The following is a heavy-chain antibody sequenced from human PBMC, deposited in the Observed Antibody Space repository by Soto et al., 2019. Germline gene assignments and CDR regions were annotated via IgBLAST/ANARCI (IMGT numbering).Heavy chain of an antibody. CDR3: AAPRVLGACTRYF. Sequence: SQIQRVTSTVLCGTVVSRSDYRIFIRQTPGKGLEWIGYIYDSGSTNYNPSLKSRVTISVDTSKNQFSLKLSSVTAADTAVYYFAAPRVLGACTRYF. CDR1: CGTVVSRSDY. J-gene: IGHJ2*01. V-gene: IGHV4-61*01. D-gene: IGHD2-8*01. CDR2: IYDSGST.